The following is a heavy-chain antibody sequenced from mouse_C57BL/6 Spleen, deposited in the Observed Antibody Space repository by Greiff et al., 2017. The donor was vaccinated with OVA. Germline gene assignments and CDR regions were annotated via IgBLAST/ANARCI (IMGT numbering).Heavy chain of an antibody. CDR3: ARVTVVAENYFDY. J-gene: IGHJ2*01. V-gene: IGHV3-6*01. CDR2: ISYDGSN. CDR1: GYSITSGYY. D-gene: IGHD1-1*01. Sequence: EVHLVESGPGLVKPSQSLSLTCSVPGYSITSGYYWNWIRQFPGNKLEWMGYISYDGSNNYNPSLKNRISITRDTSKNQFFLKLNSVTTEDTATYYCARVTVVAENYFDYWGQGTTLTVSS.